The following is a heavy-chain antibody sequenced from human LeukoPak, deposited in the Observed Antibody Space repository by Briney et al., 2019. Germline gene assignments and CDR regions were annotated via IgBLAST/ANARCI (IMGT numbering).Heavy chain of an antibody. Sequence: GGSLRLSCAASGFTFSSYAMSWVRQAPGKGLEWVSAISGSGGSTYYADSVKGRFTISSDNSKNTLYLQMNSLRAEDTAVYYCANWDSWRYTQVPWFDPWGQGTLVTVSS. J-gene: IGHJ5*02. CDR1: GFTFSSYA. CDR2: ISGSGGST. D-gene: IGHD1-14*01. V-gene: IGHV3-23*01. CDR3: ANWDSWRYTQVPWFDP.